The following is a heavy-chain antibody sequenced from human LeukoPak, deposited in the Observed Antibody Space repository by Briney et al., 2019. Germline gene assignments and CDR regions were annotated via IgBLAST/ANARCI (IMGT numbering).Heavy chain of an antibody. CDR3: ARDIEAAGLFLDY. CDR2: IKYDGSEK. Sequence: PGGSLRLSCAASGFTFSSYWMSWVRQAPGKGLEGVANIKYDGSEKYYVDSVKGRFTISRDNAKNSLYLQMNSLRAEDTAVYYCARDIEAAGLFLDYWGQGTLVTVSS. D-gene: IGHD6-13*01. CDR1: GFTFSSYW. V-gene: IGHV3-7*01. J-gene: IGHJ4*02.